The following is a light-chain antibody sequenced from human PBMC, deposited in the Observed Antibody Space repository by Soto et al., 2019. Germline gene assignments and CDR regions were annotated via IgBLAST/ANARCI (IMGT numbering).Light chain of an antibody. Sequence: EIVMTQSPGTLSLSPGETATLSCRASQSVSSNYVAWFHQKPGQAPRLLIYGASSRATGVPDRFSASGSGTDFTLTISRLEPEDFAVYYCQQYVTSSPRTFGQGTKVEIK. J-gene: IGKJ1*01. V-gene: IGKV3-20*01. CDR2: GAS. CDR1: QSVSSNY. CDR3: QQYVTSSPRT.